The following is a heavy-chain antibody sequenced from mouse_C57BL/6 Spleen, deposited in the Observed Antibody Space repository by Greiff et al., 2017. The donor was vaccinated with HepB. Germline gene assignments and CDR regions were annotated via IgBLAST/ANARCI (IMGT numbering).Heavy chain of an antibody. Sequence: EVKLMESGGGLVQPGGSLKLSCAASGFTFSDYYMYWVRQTPEKRLEWVAYISNGGGSTYYPDTVKGRFTISRDNAKNTLYLQMSRLKSEDTAMYYCARHTGRYAMDYWGQGTSVTVSS. CDR2: ISNGGGST. V-gene: IGHV5-12*01. J-gene: IGHJ4*01. CDR1: GFTFSDYY. D-gene: IGHD4-1*01. CDR3: ARHTGRYAMDY.